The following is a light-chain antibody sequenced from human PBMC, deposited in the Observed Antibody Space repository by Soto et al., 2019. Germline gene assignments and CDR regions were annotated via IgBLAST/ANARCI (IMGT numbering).Light chain of an antibody. CDR1: QSISSW. V-gene: IGKV1-5*03. CDR2: KAS. CDR3: QQYNSYWT. J-gene: IGKJ1*01. Sequence: DIQMTQSPSTLSASIGDRVSITCRASQSISSWLAWYQQKPGKAPKLLIYKASILESGVPSRFSGSGSGTEFTLTISSLQPDDFASYYCQQYNSYWTFAQGTMVDIK.